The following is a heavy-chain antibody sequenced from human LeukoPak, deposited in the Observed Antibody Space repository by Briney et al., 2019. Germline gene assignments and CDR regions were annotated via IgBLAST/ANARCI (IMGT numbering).Heavy chain of an antibody. CDR1: GFTFSSYW. CDR2: IKPDGSEK. J-gene: IGHJ4*02. V-gene: IGHV3-7*01. D-gene: IGHD6-13*01. Sequence: GGSLRLSCAASGFTFSSYWMSWVRQAPGKGLEWVANIKPDGSEKYYVDSVKGRFTISRDNAKNSLYLQMNSLRAEDTAVYYCARAIAAGYSSSEFDYWGQGTLVTVSS. CDR3: ARAIAAGYSSSEFDY.